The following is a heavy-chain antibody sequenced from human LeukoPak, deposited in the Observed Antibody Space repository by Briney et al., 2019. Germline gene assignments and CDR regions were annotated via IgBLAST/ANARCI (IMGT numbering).Heavy chain of an antibody. CDR2: ISYDGSNK. J-gene: IGHJ4*02. Sequence: PGRSLRLSCAASGFTFSSYAMHWVRQAPGKGLEGVAVISYDGSNKYYADSVKGRFTISRDNYKNTLYLQMNSLRAEDTAVYYCARVTLGYFDYWGQGTLVTVSS. V-gene: IGHV3-30*04. CDR1: GFTFSSYA. CDR3: ARVTLGYFDY. D-gene: IGHD1-26*01.